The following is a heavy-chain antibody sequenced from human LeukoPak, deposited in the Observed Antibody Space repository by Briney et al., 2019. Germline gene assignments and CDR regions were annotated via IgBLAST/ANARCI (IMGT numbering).Heavy chain of an antibody. J-gene: IGHJ3*02. D-gene: IGHD2-2*01. CDR3: AIYPQDIVVVPAATPGAFDI. V-gene: IGHV3-66*01. CDR1: GFTVSNNY. Sequence: GGSLRLSCAASGFTVSNNYMTWVRQAPGKGLEWISVIYSGGTTYYADSVKGRFTISRDTSKNTLYLQMNSLRAEDTAVYYCAIYPQDIVVVPAATPGAFDIWGQGTMVTVSS. CDR2: IYSGGTT.